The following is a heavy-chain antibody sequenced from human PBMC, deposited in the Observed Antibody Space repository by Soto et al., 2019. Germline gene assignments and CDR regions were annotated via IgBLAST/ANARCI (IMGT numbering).Heavy chain of an antibody. CDR1: GFTFNSYA. D-gene: IGHD4-17*01. CDR2: IRGSGGST. V-gene: IGHV3-23*01. Sequence: RLSCAASGFTFNSYAMSWVRQAPGKGLEWVSAIRGSGGSTHNADSVKGRFTISRDNSKNTLYLQMNSLRAEDTAVYYCANDGDMTTHGPGAFDIWGQGTMVTVSS. CDR3: ANDGDMTTHGPGAFDI. J-gene: IGHJ3*02.